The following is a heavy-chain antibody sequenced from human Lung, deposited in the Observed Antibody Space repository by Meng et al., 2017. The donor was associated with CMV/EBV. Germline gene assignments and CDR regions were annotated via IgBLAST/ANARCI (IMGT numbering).Heavy chain of an antibody. CDR3: ARGINGGCGD. V-gene: IGHV6-1*01. J-gene: IGHJ4*02. D-gene: IGHD4-23*01. CDR2: TDTQYKWYH. CDR1: GRVFSSNGAA. Sequence: SQASSMPCAIPGRVFSSNGAAWAWIRQSPSRGLKELERTDTQYKWYHEYAVSVKSRITISPDTPKNQFSLQLNSMTPEDTAVYYCARGINGGCGDWGQGTLVTVSS.